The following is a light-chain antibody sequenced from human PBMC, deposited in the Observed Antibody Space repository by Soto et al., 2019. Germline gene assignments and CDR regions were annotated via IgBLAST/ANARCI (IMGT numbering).Light chain of an antibody. CDR3: QHYNNAPYT. J-gene: IGKJ5*01. V-gene: IGKV1-27*01. CDR2: SAS. Sequence: DIQMTQSPSSLSASVGDRVTITCRASQCISNYLAWYQQKPGKVPKLMIYSASTLQSGVPSRFSGSGSGTDFTLTISSLEPEDVATYYCQHYNNAPYTFGQGTRLEIK. CDR1: QCISNY.